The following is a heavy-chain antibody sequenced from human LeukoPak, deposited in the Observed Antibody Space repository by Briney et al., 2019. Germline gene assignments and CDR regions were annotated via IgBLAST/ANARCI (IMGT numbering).Heavy chain of an antibody. CDR3: ARVYYYGSGSYLYY. V-gene: IGHV3-20*04. CDR1: GFTFDDYG. CDR2: INWNGGST. D-gene: IGHD3-10*01. Sequence: GGSLRLSCAASGFTFDDYGMSWVRQAPGKGLEWVSGINWNGGSTGYADSVKGRFTISRDNAKNSLYLQMNSLRAEDTALYYCARVYYYGSGSYLYYWGQGTLATVSS. J-gene: IGHJ4*02.